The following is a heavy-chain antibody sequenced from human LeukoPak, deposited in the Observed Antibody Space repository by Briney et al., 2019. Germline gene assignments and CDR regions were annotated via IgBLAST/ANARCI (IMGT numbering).Heavy chain of an antibody. V-gene: IGHV1-18*01. CDR3: ARDLAGVVGVTAWFDP. CDR2: ISASNGNT. CDR1: AYTFTSYA. J-gene: IGHJ5*02. D-gene: IGHD1-26*01. Sequence: ASVKVSCKASAYTFTSYAISWARQAPGQGLEWMGWISASNGNTNYAQKLHGRVTMTTDTSTNTVYMELRSLRFDDTAVYYCARDLAGVVGVTAWFDPWGQGTLVTVSS.